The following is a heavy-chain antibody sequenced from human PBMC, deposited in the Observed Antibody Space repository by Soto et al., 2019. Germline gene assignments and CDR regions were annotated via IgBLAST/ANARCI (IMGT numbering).Heavy chain of an antibody. V-gene: IGHV3-30*18. D-gene: IGHD1-1*01. CDR2: TSYDGSSK. J-gene: IGHJ6*02. CDR3: AKDPRGYIDDYYYGMDV. CDR1: GFTFSSYA. Sequence: GGSLRLSCAASGFTFSSYAMHWVRQAPGKGLEWVAVTSYDGSSKYYADSVKGRFTISRDNSKNTLYLQMNSLRAEDTAVYYCAKDPRGYIDDYYYGMDVWGQGTTVTVSS.